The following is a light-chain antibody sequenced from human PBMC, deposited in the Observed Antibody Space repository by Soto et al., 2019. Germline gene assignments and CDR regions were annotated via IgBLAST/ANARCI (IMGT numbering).Light chain of an antibody. CDR3: QQRLNWPPIT. V-gene: IGKV3-11*01. J-gene: IGKJ5*01. CDR1: QSVSRY. CDR2: DAS. Sequence: EIVLTQSPGTLSLSPGERATLSCRASQSVSRYLAWYQQKPGQAPRLLIYDASNRATGIPARFSGSGSGTDFTLTISSLEPEAFAVYYCQQRLNWPPITFGQGTRLEIK.